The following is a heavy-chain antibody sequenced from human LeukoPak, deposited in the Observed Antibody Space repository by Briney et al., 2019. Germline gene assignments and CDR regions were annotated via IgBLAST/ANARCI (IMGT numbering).Heavy chain of an antibody. V-gene: IGHV4-39*01. CDR1: GGSISGSSYY. CDR2: IYFSGST. J-gene: IGHJ4*02. D-gene: IGHD6-19*01. Sequence: PSETLSLTCTVSGGSISGSSYYWGWIRQPPGKGLEWIGSIYFSGSTHYNPSLKSRVTVSVDTSKNQFSLRLSSVTAADTAVYYCARNATVRGVAGIPSDYWGQGTLVTVSS. CDR3: ARNATVRGVAGIPSDY.